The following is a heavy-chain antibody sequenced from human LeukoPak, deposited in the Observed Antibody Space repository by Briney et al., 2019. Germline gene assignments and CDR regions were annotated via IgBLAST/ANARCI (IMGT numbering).Heavy chain of an antibody. D-gene: IGHD6-19*01. J-gene: IGHJ6*02. CDR3: ARERKKLAGTGYYHGMDV. CDR2: INPNSGGT. Sequence: GASVKVSCKASGYTFTGYYMHWVRRAPGQGLEWRGWINPNSGGTKYAQKFQGRVTMTRDTSISTAYMELSRLRSDDTALHYCARERKKLAGTGYYHGMDVWGQGTTVTVSS. V-gene: IGHV1-2*02. CDR1: GYTFTGYY.